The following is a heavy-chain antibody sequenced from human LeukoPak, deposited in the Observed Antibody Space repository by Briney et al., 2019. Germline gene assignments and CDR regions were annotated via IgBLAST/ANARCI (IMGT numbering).Heavy chain of an antibody. CDR3: ARDVKGGYSGYDSGDPY. J-gene: IGHJ4*02. D-gene: IGHD5-12*01. Sequence: GGSLRLSCAASGFTFSSYSMNWVRQAPGKGLEWVSSISSSSSYIYYADSVKGRFTISRDNAKNSLYLQMNSLRAEDTAVYYSARDVKGGYSGYDSGDPYWGQGTLVTVSS. V-gene: IGHV3-21*01. CDR2: ISSSSSYI. CDR1: GFTFSSYS.